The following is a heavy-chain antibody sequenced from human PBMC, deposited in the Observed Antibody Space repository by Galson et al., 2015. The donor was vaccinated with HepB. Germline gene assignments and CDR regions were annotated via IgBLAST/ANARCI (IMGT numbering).Heavy chain of an antibody. J-gene: IGHJ3*02. CDR3: ASAQWLRAFDI. CDR1: GFTFSSYW. D-gene: IGHD6-19*01. Sequence: SLRLSCAASGFTFSSYWIHWVRQVPGKGLVWVSRISSDGGHKNYADSVQGRFTISRDNAKNSLNLQMNSLRAEDTAVYYCASAQWLRAFDIWGQGTMVTVSS. CDR2: ISSDGGHK. V-gene: IGHV3-74*01.